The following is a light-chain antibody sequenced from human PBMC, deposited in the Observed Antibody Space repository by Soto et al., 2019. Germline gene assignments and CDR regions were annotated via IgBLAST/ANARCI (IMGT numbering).Light chain of an antibody. CDR1: QAIRND. V-gene: IGKV1-17*01. CDR3: LQYNTYPWT. CDR2: AAS. Sequence: DIQMTQSPSSLSASVGDRVTITCRASQAIRNDLGWYQQQPGKAPKRLINAASNLQTGVPSRFSGRVSETEFTLTISSLQPEDIATYYGLQYNTYPWTFGQGTKVDIK. J-gene: IGKJ1*01.